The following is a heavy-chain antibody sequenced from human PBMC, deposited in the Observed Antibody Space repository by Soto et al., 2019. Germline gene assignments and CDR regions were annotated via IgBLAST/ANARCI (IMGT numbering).Heavy chain of an antibody. CDR1: GYTFTSYA. CDR2: INAGNGNT. Sequence: ASVKVSCKTSGYTFTSYAIHLVRQAPGQRLEWMGWINAGNGNTKYSQKFQGRVTITIDTSASTAYMELSSLRSEDTAIYYCARDLGGWPDYWGQGTLVTVSS. CDR3: ARDLGGWPDY. V-gene: IGHV1-3*01. J-gene: IGHJ4*02. D-gene: IGHD6-19*01.